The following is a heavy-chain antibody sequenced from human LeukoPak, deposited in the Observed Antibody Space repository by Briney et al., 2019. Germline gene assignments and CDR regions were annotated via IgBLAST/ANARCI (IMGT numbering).Heavy chain of an antibody. CDR2: IIPIFGTT. V-gene: IGHV1-69*01. Sequence: SVKVSCKASGGTFSSYAISWVRQAPGQGLEWMGGIIPIFGTTNYAQKFQGRVTITADESTSTAYMELSSLRSEDTAVYYCARDGCSSTSCYTVNNWFDPWGQGTLVTVSS. CDR3: ARDGCSSTSCYTVNNWFDP. J-gene: IGHJ5*02. CDR1: GGTFSSYA. D-gene: IGHD2-2*02.